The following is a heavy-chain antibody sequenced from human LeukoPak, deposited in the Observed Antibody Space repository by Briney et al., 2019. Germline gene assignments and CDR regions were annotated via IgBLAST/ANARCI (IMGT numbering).Heavy chain of an antibody. Sequence: GGSLRLSCAASGFTFSIHSMNWVRQAPGKGLGWVSAISGSGGSTYYADSVKGRFTISRDNSKNTLYLQMNSLRAEDTAVYYCAKEYQLLLFFDYWGQGTLVTVSS. J-gene: IGHJ4*02. CDR2: ISGSGGST. CDR3: AKEYQLLLFFDY. D-gene: IGHD2-2*01. V-gene: IGHV3-23*01. CDR1: GFTFSIHS.